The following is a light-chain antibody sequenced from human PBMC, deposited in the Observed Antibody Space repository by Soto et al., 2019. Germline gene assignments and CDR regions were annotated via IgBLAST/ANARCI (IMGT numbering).Light chain of an antibody. CDR2: LEGSGTY. CDR3: ETWDSNTYV. J-gene: IGLJ1*01. V-gene: IGLV4-60*02. Sequence: QLVLTQSSSASASLGSSVKLTCTLSRGHSSYIIAWHQQQPGKAPRYLMKLEGSGTYNKGGGVPDRFSGSSSGADRYLTISNLQFEDEADYYCETWDSNTYVFGPGTK. CDR1: RGHSSYI.